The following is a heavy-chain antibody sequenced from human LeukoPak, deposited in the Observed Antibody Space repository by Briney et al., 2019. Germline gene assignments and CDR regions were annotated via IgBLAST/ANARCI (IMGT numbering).Heavy chain of an antibody. CDR3: ARGTLNIPGEHGAFDY. CDR1: GFTVSSNY. J-gene: IGHJ4*02. V-gene: IGHV3-53*01. CDR2: IYSGGST. Sequence: GGSLRLSCAASGFTVSSNYMSWVRQAPGKGLEWVSVIYSGGSTYYADSVKGRFTISRDNAKNSLYLQMNSLRAEDTAVYYCARGTLNIPGEHGAFDYWGQGTLVTVSS. D-gene: IGHD1-14*01.